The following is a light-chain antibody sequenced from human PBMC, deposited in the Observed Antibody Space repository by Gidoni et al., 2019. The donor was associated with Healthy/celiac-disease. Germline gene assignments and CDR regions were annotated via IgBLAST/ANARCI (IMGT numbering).Light chain of an antibody. CDR1: QSVSSY. Sequence: EIVLTQSPGTLSLSPGERATLSCRASQSVSSYLAWYQQKPGQAPRLLIYAASNRATGIPDRFSGSGSGKDFPITISRLEPEDFAVYYCQQYLSFWTFGQGTKVEIK. CDR2: AAS. J-gene: IGKJ1*01. V-gene: IGKV3-20*01. CDR3: QQYLSFWT.